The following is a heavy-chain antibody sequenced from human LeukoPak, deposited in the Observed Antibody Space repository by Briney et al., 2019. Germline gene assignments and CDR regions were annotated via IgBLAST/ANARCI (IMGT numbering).Heavy chain of an antibody. V-gene: IGHV3-23*01. D-gene: IGHD3-16*01. CDR2: ISAGGDNT. Sequence: GGSLRLSCAASGFTFSNYGMGWVRQAPGKGLEWVSAISAGGDNTYYANSVRGRFTISRDNSKNTLYLQMNTLRAEDTALYFCAREKGPRLPFDYWGQGTLVTVSS. J-gene: IGHJ4*02. CDR3: AREKGPRLPFDY. CDR1: GFTFSNYG.